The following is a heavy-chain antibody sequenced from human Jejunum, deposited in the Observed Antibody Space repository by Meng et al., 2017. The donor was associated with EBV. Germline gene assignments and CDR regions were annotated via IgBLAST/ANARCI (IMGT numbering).Heavy chain of an antibody. J-gene: IGHJ1*01. CDR3: ARERRGYYAEH. CDR1: GFTFSNYA. CDR2: ISYDGSDE. D-gene: IGHD6-25*01. Sequence: QVRLVGSGGGVVQAGRSLGLSCAASGFTFSNYAMHWVRQAPGKGLEWVALISYDGSDEYYADSVKGRFTISRDSSESTLYLQMNNLRAEDTAIYYCARERRGYYAEHWGQGTLVTVSS. V-gene: IGHV3-30*03.